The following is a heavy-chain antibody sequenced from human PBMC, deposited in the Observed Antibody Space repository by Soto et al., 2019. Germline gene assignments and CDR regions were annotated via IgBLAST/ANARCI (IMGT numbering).Heavy chain of an antibody. CDR1: GLTFSGSA. D-gene: IGHD3-10*01. CDR3: SSLGAGQTNDY. CDR2: IRSKANSYAT. J-gene: IGHJ4*02. V-gene: IGHV3-73*02. Sequence: EVQVVESGGGLVQPGGSLKLSCAASGLTFSGSAMHWVRQASGKGLEWVGRIRSKANSYATAYAASVKGRFTISRDDSKNTAYLQMNSLKTEDTAVYYWSSLGAGQTNDYWGQGTLVTVSS.